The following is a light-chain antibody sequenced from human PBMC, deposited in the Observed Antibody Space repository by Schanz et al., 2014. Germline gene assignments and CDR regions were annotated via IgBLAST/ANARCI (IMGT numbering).Light chain of an antibody. V-gene: IGKV2-30*02. Sequence: DVVMTQSPLSLPVTLGQPASISCRSSQSLRHSDGNTYLIWFQQRPGQSPRRLIYKVSNRDSGVPDRFSGSGSGTDFTLKIGRVEAEDVGVYYCMQGTHWPPETFGQGTKLEIK. CDR1: QSLRHSDGNTY. J-gene: IGKJ2*01. CDR2: KVS. CDR3: MQGTHWPPET.